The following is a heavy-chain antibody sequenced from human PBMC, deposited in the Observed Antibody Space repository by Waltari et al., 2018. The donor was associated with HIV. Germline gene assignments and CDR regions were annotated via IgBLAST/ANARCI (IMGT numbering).Heavy chain of an antibody. CDR2: IKSKTEGWTT. J-gene: IGHJ4*02. CDR3: TVGKSSGYY. Sequence: EVQLVESGGGLVKPGGSLRLSCAASGVSFRDVWLNWVRQAPGQGLEWVGQIKSKTEGWTTDYAAPLKDRFTISRDDSKNMLFLEMNSLNTDDTASYYCTVGKSSGYYWGQGTLVTVSS. CDR1: GVSFRDVW. V-gene: IGHV3-15*01. D-gene: IGHD3-22*01.